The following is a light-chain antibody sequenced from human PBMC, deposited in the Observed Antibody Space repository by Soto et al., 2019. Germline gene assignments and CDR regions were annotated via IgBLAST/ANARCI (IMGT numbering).Light chain of an antibody. J-gene: IGKJ2*01. V-gene: IGKV3-20*01. Sequence: IVLTQSPGTLSLSPGERATLSCRASQSVSSSYLAWYQQKPGQAPRLLIYGASSRATGIPDRFSGSGSGTDFTLTSRLEPEDFAVYYCQQYGNSPPNTFGQGTKLEIK. CDR1: QSVSSSY. CDR2: GAS. CDR3: QQYGNSPPNT.